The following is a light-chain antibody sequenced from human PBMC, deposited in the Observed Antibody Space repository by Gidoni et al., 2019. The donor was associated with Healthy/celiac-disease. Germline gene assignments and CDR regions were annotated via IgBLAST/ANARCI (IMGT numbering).Light chain of an antibody. CDR1: QSVSSSY. Sequence: ETALTQSPGTLSLSPWERATLSCRASQSVSSSYLAWYQQKPGQAPRLLIYGASSRATGIPDRFSGSGSGTDFTLTISRLEPEDFAVYYCQQYGSSPRTFGQGTKVEIK. CDR2: GAS. V-gene: IGKV3-20*01. J-gene: IGKJ1*01. CDR3: QQYGSSPRT.